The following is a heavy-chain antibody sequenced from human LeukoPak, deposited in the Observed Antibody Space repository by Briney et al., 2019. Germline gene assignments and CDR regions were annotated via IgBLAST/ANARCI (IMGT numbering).Heavy chain of an antibody. CDR1: GFTFSSYG. J-gene: IGHJ5*02. V-gene: IGHV3-30*02. CDR3: ARDRIAAANWFDP. Sequence: GGSLRLSCAASGFTFSSYGMHWVRQAPGKGLEWVAFIRYDGSNKYYTDSVKGRFTISRDNAKNSLYLQMNSLRAEDTAVYYCARDRIAAANWFDPWGQGTLVTVSS. CDR2: IRYDGSNK. D-gene: IGHD6-13*01.